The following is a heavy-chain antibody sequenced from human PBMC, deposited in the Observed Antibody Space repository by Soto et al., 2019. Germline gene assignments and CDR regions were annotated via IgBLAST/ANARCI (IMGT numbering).Heavy chain of an antibody. CDR1: GFSLSTSGVG. J-gene: IGHJ4*02. V-gene: IGHV2-5*02. CDR2: IYWDDDK. D-gene: IGHD2-21*02. CDR3: AHRQTYCGGNCYSGFDY. Sequence: QITLKESGPTLVKPTQTLTLTCTFCGFSLSTSGVGVGWIRQPPGKALEWLALIYWDDDKRYSPSLKSRLTITKDSSKNQVVLTMTNMDPVDTATYYCAHRQTYCGGNCYSGFDYWGQETLVIVSS.